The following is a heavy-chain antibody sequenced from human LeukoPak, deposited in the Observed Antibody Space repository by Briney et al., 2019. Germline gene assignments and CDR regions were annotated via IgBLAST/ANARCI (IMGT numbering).Heavy chain of an antibody. J-gene: IGHJ4*02. CDR2: IDPSSTYI. CDR1: GFTFRSYS. CDR3: ARDWRGSGWYYFDY. D-gene: IGHD6-19*01. V-gene: IGHV3-21*01. Sequence: GGSLRLSCAASGFTFRSYSMNWVRQAPGKGLEWVSAIDPSSTYIYYADSVKGRFTISRDNAKNSLYLQMNSLRAEDTAVYYCARDWRGSGWYYFDYWGQGTLVTVSS.